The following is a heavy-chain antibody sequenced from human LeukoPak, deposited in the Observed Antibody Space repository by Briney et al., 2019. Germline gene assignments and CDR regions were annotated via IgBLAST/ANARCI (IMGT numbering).Heavy chain of an antibody. J-gene: IGHJ2*01. V-gene: IGHV1-69*06. Sequence: SVKVSCKTSGGIITNYAISWVRQAPGQGLEWVGVIIPIFGTPNYAQKFQGRVTITADKSTNTAYMELSSLRSEGTAVYYCARVAAAIPRWYFDLWGRGTLVTVSS. CDR2: IIPIFGTP. CDR3: ARVAAAIPRWYFDL. CDR1: GGIITNYA. D-gene: IGHD2-2*01.